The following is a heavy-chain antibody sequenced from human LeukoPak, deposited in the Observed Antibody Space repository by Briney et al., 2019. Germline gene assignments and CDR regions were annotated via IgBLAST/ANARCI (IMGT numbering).Heavy chain of an antibody. J-gene: IGHJ5*02. CDR2: ISGSGGGT. CDR1: GFTFNNFA. Sequence: GGSLRLSCAASGFTFNNFAMNWVRQAPGKGLEWVSAISGSGGGTYYADSVKGRFTISRDNSKNTLYLQMNSLRAEDTAVYYCAKDVDRGYYYGNWFDPWGQGTLVTVSS. D-gene: IGHD3-22*01. V-gene: IGHV3-23*01. CDR3: AKDVDRGYYYGNWFDP.